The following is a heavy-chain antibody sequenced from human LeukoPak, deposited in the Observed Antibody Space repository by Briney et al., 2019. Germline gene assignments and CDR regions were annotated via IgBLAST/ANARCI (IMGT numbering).Heavy chain of an antibody. Sequence: GGSLRLSCAASGFTFSSYSMNWVRQAPGKGLEWVSYISSSSTIYYADSVKGRFTISRDNAKNSLYLQMNGLRAEDTAVYYCARGTDDRYYYYYMDVCGKGTTVTVSS. CDR1: GFTFSSYS. J-gene: IGHJ6*03. CDR2: ISSSSTI. CDR3: ARGTDDRYYYYYMDV. D-gene: IGHD3-9*01. V-gene: IGHV3-48*04.